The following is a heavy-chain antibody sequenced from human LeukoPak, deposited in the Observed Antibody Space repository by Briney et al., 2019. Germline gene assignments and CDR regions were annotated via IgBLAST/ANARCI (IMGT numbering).Heavy chain of an antibody. CDR1: GGSFSGNY. CDR2: IYYSGST. V-gene: IGHV4-34*01. Sequence: PSETLSLTCAVYGGSFSGNYWSWIRQSPGKGLEWIGSIYYSGSTYYNPSLKSRVTISVDTSKNQFSLRLSSITAAETAVYYCARDRHDLSSSPGDYWGPGTLVTVSS. CDR3: ARDRHDLSSSPGDY. J-gene: IGHJ4*02. D-gene: IGHD3-3*01.